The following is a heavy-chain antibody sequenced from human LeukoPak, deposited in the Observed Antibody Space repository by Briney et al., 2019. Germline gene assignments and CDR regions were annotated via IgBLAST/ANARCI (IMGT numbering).Heavy chain of an antibody. CDR1: GFTFSSYW. D-gene: IGHD6-13*01. J-gene: IGHJ6*03. Sequence: QPGGSLRLSCAASGFTFSSYWMSWVRQAPGKGLEWVANIKQDGSEKYYVDSVKGRFTISRDNAKNSLYLQMNSLRAEDTAVYYCATSAADDYYYYYYRDVWGKGTTVTVSS. CDR3: ATSAADDYYYYYYRDV. CDR2: IKQDGSEK. V-gene: IGHV3-7*01.